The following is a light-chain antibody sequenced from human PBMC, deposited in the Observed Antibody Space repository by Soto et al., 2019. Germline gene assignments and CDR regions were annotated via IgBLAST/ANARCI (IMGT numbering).Light chain of an antibody. CDR2: DAS. V-gene: IGKV1-5*01. CDR1: QSISSW. J-gene: IGKJ1*01. Sequence: IQMTQSPSTLSASVGDRVTITCRASQSISSWLAWYQQKPGKAPKLLIYDASSLESGVRSRFSGSGSGTEFTLTISSLQPDDFATYYCQQYNTYSGTFGQGTKVEIK. CDR3: QQYNTYSGT.